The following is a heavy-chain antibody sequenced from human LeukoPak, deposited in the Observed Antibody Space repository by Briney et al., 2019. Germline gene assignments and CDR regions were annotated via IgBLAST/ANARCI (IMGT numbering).Heavy chain of an antibody. CDR2: ISYDGSNK. D-gene: IGHD3-22*01. V-gene: IGHV3-30-3*01. Sequence: GGSLRLSCAASGFTFSSYAMHWVRQAPGKGLEWVAVISYDGSNKYYADSVKGRFTISRDNSKNTLYLQMNSLRAEDTAVYYCARDPKAIHRHYYDSSGYYLYWGQGTLVTVSS. CDR3: ARDPKAIHRHYYDSSGYYLY. J-gene: IGHJ4*02. CDR1: GFTFSSYA.